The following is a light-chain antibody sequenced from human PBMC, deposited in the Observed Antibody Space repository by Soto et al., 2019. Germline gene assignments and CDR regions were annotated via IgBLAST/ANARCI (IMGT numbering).Light chain of an antibody. CDR2: EVN. J-gene: IGLJ1*01. Sequence: QSALTQPPSASGSPGQSVTISCTGTSSDVGGYKYVSWYQQPPGKAPKLMIFEVNKRPSGVPDRFSGSKSGNTASLTVSGLQAEDEADYYCISYAGINNLGVFGTGTKLTVL. CDR3: ISYAGINNLGV. CDR1: SSDVGGYKY. V-gene: IGLV2-8*01.